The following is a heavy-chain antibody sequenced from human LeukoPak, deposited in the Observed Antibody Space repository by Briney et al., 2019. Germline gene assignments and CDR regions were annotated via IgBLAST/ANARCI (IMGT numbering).Heavy chain of an antibody. V-gene: IGHV3-21*01. CDR1: GFTFSSYS. CDR2: ISSSSSYI. Sequence: GGSLRLSCAASGFTFSSYSMNWVRQAPGKGLEWVSSISSSSSYIYYADSVKGRFTISRDNAKNSLYLQMNGLRAEDTAVYYCARGGAAITSAFDIWGQGTMVTVSS. J-gene: IGHJ3*02. CDR3: ARGGAAITSAFDI. D-gene: IGHD2-2*01.